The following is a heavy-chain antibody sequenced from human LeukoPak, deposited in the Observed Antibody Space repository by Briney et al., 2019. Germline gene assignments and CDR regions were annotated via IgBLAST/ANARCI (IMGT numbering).Heavy chain of an antibody. V-gene: IGHV3-23*01. CDR2: ISGSGGST. CDR1: GFTFRSYA. J-gene: IGHJ4*02. Sequence: PGASLRLSCAASGFTFRSYAMSWVRQAPGKGLEWVSAISGSGGSTYYADSVKGRFTISRDNSKNTLYLQMNSLRAEDTAVYDCESPPVVVPGAGWGQGTLVTVSS. D-gene: IGHD2-2*01. CDR3: ESPPVVVPGAG.